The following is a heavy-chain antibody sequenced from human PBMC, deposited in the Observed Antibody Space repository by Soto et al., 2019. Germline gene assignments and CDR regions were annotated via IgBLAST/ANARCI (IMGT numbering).Heavy chain of an antibody. D-gene: IGHD2-8*02. CDR2: INPNSGGT. V-gene: IGHV1-2*04. Sequence: ASVKVSCKASGCTFTGYYMHWVRQAPGQGLEWMGWINPNSGGTNYAQKFQGWVTMTRDTSISTAYMELSRLRSDDTAVYYCARGVYEYGTGGSGNCFSPWGQGTLVTVSS. CDR1: GCTFTGYY. J-gene: IGHJ5*02. CDR3: ARGVYEYGTGGSGNCFSP.